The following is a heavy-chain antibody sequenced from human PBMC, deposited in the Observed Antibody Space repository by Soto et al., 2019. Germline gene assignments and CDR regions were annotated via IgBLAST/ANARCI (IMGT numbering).Heavy chain of an antibody. D-gene: IGHD6-19*01. CDR2: ISDSGSVT. CDR3: ATISIKSLAGTIN. Sequence: GGSLRLSCAASGITFSFYSMNWVRQAPGKGLEWISYISDSGSVTHYADSVKGRFTISRDNAKNSLYLQMDSLRDDDTAVYYCATISIKSLAGTINWGQGTLVTVSS. CDR1: GITFSFYS. V-gene: IGHV3-48*02. J-gene: IGHJ4*02.